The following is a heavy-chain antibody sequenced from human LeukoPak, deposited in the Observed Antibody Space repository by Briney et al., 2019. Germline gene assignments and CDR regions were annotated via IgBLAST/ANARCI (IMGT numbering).Heavy chain of an antibody. Sequence: SETLSLTCTVSGGSISNYHWSWIRQPAGKGLEWIGQIHTSGSTNYNPPLKSRVTMSIDTPENQLSLTVRSVTAADTAVYYCARRDISSGWSFDYWGQGTLVTVSS. D-gene: IGHD6-19*01. CDR2: IHTSGST. J-gene: IGHJ4*02. CDR1: GGSISNYH. V-gene: IGHV4-4*07. CDR3: ARRDISSGWSFDY.